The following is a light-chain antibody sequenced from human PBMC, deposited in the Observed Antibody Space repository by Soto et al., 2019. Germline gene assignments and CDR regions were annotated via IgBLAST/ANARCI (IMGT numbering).Light chain of an antibody. CDR3: QQYGSSPPIT. Sequence: EIVLTQSPGTLSLSPGERATLSCRASQSVSSSYLAWYQQKPGQAPRHLIYGASSRATGIPDRFSGSGYGTDLTLTISRLEPEDVAVYYCQQYGSSPPITFGQGTRLEIK. CDR2: GAS. CDR1: QSVSSSY. J-gene: IGKJ5*01. V-gene: IGKV3-20*01.